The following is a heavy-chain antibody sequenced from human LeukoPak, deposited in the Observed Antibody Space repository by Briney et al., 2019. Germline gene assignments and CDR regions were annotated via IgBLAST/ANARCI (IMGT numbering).Heavy chain of an antibody. CDR3: ARSEKDYDSSGDLDY. J-gene: IGHJ4*02. D-gene: IGHD3-22*01. CDR2: INPSGGST. V-gene: IGHV1-46*01. CDR1: GYTFTSYY. Sequence: ASVKVSCKASGYTFTSYYMHWVRQAPGQGLEWMGIINPSGGSTSYAQKFQGRVTMTRDTSTSTVYMELSNLRSEDTAVYYCARSEKDYDSSGDLDYWGQGTLVTVSS.